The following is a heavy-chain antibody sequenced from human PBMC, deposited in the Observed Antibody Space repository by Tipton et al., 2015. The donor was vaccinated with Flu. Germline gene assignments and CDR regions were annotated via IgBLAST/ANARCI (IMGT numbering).Heavy chain of an antibody. CDR2: INHSGST. Sequence: TLSLTCAVYGGSFSGYYWSWIRQPPGKGLEWIGEINHSGSTNYNPSLKSRVTISVDTSKNQFSLKLSSVTAADTAVYYCARGFPLPRYVDSRDYWGQGTLVTVSS. V-gene: IGHV4-34*01. CDR1: GGSFSGYY. J-gene: IGHJ4*02. D-gene: IGHD5-12*01. CDR3: ARGFPLPRYVDSRDY.